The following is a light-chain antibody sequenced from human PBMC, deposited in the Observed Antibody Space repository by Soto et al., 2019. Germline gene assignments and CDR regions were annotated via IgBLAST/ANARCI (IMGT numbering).Light chain of an antibody. V-gene: IGKV4-1*01. CDR1: QRVLYSVNNKDY. CDR3: QQYYTLPLT. Sequence: DIVMTQSPDSLAVSLGERATINCKSSQRVLYSVNNKDYVAWYQQKPGQPPRLLIYWASSRESGVPARFSGSGSGTDFTLTINSLQAEDVAVYYCQQYYTLPLTFGGGTKVEI. J-gene: IGKJ4*01. CDR2: WAS.